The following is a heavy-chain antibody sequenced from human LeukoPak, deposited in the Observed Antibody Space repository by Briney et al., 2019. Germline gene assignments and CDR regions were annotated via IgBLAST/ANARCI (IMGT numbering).Heavy chain of an antibody. CDR1: GFTFRSYW. CDR3: ARGDPTVTTTGSGGLDI. CDR2: IKSDGSST. D-gene: IGHD4-17*01. V-gene: IGHV3-74*01. Sequence: GGSLRLSCVASGFTFRSYWMHWVRLPPGKGLVWVSRIKSDGSSTSYADFVKGRFTISRDNAKNTLYLQMNGLRAEDTAVYYCARGDPTVTTTGSGGLDIWGQGTMVTVSS. J-gene: IGHJ3*02.